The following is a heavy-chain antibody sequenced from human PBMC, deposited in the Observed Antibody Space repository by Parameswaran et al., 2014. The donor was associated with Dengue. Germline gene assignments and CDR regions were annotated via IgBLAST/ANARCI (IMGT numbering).Heavy chain of an antibody. J-gene: IGHJ4*02. CDR2: IYYSGST. CDR3: ARDVMGATKGEFDY. V-gene: IGHV4-31*02. D-gene: IGHD1-26*01. Sequence: WIRQPPGKGLEWIGYIYYSGSTYYNPSLKSRVTISVDTSKNQFSLKLSSVTAADTAVYYSARDVMGATKGEFDYWGQGTLVTVSS.